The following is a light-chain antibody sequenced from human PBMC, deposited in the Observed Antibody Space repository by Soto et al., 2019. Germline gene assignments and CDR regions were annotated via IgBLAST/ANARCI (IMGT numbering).Light chain of an antibody. CDR1: NIGRKS. Sequence: SYELTQPPSVSVAPGETATITCGGDNIGRKSVHWYQQKPGQAPLVVMYDDNDRPSGIPERFSGSSSGNTATLTIDSVEAGDEADYYCQLWDSYTEHCLFGTGTKLTVL. CDR2: DDN. V-gene: IGLV3-21*04. J-gene: IGLJ1*01. CDR3: QLWDSYTEHCL.